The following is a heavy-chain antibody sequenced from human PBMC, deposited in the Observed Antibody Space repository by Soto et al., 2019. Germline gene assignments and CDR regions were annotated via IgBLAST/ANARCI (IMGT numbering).Heavy chain of an antibody. V-gene: IGHV4-30-4*01. CDR3: ATMGTPATGLYYFDY. CDR2: ISYSGST. J-gene: IGHJ4*02. CDR1: GGSISSGNYY. D-gene: IGHD2-15*01. Sequence: QVQLQESGPGLVKPSQTLSLTCTVSGGSISSGNYYWSWIRQPPGKGLEWIGFISYSGSTYYNVSLKSRVTISVDTSKNQFSLNLSFVTAADTPVYYCATMGTPATGLYYFDYWGQGTLVTVSS.